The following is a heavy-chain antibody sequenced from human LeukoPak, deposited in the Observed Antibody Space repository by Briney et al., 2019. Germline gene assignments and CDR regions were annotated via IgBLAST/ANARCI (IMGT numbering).Heavy chain of an antibody. CDR3: ARVKFDY. CDR2: IKQDGSGK. CDR1: GFTFSGYW. Sequence: GGSLRLSCAASGFTFSGYWMSWVRQAPGKGLEWVANIKQDGSGKYYVDSVKGRFTISRDNAKNSLYLQMNSLRAEDTAVYYWARVKFDYWGQGTLVTVSS. J-gene: IGHJ4*02. V-gene: IGHV3-7*01.